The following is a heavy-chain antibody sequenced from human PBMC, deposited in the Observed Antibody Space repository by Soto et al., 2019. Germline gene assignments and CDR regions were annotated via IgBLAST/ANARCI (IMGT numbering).Heavy chain of an antibody. Sequence: VQLLESGGGLIQPGGSLRLSCAASGFTFSYGIHWLRQAPGKGLEWVAYISYDSSNKFYGDSVKGRFTISRDNSKNTQFLQMNSLRAEDTAVYYCAKHSGYDHYYDMDVWGQGTTVTVSS. V-gene: IGHV3-30*18. J-gene: IGHJ6*02. CDR2: ISYDSSNK. D-gene: IGHD5-12*01. CDR1: GFTFSYG. CDR3: AKHSGYDHYYDMDV.